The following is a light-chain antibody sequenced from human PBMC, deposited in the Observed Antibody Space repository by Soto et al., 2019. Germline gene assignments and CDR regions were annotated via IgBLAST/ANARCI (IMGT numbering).Light chain of an antibody. V-gene: IGKV1-5*01. Sequence: DIQMTQSPSTLSASVGDRVTITCRASQSIASWLAWYQQKPGKAPELLIYDASSLKSGVPSRFSGSGSGTEFTLTISDLQPGDFATYYCQQYNSYPLTFGGGTKVDIK. CDR2: DAS. J-gene: IGKJ4*01. CDR1: QSIASW. CDR3: QQYNSYPLT.